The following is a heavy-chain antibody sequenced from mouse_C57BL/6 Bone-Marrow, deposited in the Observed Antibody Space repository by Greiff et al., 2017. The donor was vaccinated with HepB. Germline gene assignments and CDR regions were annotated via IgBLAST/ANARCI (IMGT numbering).Heavy chain of an antibody. J-gene: IGHJ3*01. CDR2: IHPNSGST. CDR1: GYTFTSYW. Sequence: QVQLQQPGAELVKPGASVKLSCKASGYTFTSYWMHWVKQRPGQGLEWIGMIHPNSGSTNYNEKLKSKATLTVDKSSSTAYMQLSSLTSEDSAVYYCARRGVYGNLFAYWGQGTLVTVSA. D-gene: IGHD2-1*01. CDR3: ARRGVYGNLFAY. V-gene: IGHV1-64*01.